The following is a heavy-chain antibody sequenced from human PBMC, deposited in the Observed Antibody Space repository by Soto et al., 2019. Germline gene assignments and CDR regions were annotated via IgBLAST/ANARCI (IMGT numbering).Heavy chain of an antibody. CDR1: GGTFSSYA. D-gene: IGHD1-26*01. CDR3: ASPPVAATYYYGMDV. Sequence: QVQLVQSGAEVKKPGSSVKVSCKASGGTFSSYAISWVRQAPGQGLEWMGGIIPIFGTANYAQKFQGRVTITADESTSTAYMELSSLRSADTAVFYCASPPVAATYYYGMDVWGQGTTVTVSS. J-gene: IGHJ6*02. V-gene: IGHV1-69*12. CDR2: IIPIFGTA.